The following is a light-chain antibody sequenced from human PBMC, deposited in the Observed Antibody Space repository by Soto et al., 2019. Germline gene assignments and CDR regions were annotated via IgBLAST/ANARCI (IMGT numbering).Light chain of an antibody. CDR3: QQAFSTPCT. CDR2: HAS. Sequence: DIQMTQSPSSLSSSVGDSATITCRASQSVSGYFYWYQQKQGKAPQLLIYHASTFETRVPSHFSGSGVGTDFTLTISGLRPDDFATYYCQQAFSTPCTFGQGTKLEN. J-gene: IGKJ2*02. CDR1: QSVSGY. V-gene: IGKV1-39*01.